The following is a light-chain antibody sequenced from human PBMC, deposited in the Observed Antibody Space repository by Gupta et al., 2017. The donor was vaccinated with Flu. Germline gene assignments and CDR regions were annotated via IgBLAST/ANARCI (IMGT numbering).Light chain of an antibody. J-gene: IGKJ1*01. V-gene: IGKV3-20*01. CDR1: QSFSSDY. Sequence: VLTQSPDTLSLSPGERATLSCRASQSFSSDYLAWYHQKPGQAPRLPIDGASNRATGNPDRFSGSGSGTDFTLTINRLEPEDLAVDSCQTFGRARWTFGQGTKVEVK. CDR3: QTFGRARWT. CDR2: GAS.